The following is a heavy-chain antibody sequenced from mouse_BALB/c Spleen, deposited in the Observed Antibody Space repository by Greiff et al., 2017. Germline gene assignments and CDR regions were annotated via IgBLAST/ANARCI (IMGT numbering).Heavy chain of an antibody. CDR2: IWTGGGT. Sequence: VQLQESGPGLVAPSQSLSITCTVSGFSLTSYDISWIRQPPGKGLEWLGVIWTGGGTNYNSAFMSRLSISKDNSKSQVFLKMNSLQTDDTAIYYCVRARYYWGQGTLVTVSA. CDR3: VRARYY. CDR1: GFSLTSYD. D-gene: IGHD2-14*01. J-gene: IGHJ3*01. V-gene: IGHV2-9-2*01.